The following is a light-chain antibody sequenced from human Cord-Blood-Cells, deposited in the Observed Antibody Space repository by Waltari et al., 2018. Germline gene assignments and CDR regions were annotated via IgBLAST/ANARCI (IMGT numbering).Light chain of an antibody. J-gene: IGKJ1*01. Sequence: EIVMTQSPATLSVSPGERATLSCRASQSVSSNLAWYQQKPGQAPRLRIYGASTRATGIPARFSGSGAGTEFTLTISGLQSEDFAVYYGQQYNNWPPWTFGQGTKVEIK. CDR2: GAS. CDR3: QQYNNWPPWT. CDR1: QSVSSN. V-gene: IGKV3-15*01.